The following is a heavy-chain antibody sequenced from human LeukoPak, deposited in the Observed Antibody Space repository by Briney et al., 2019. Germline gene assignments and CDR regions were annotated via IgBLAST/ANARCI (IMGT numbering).Heavy chain of an antibody. V-gene: IGHV4-59*08. CDR3: ARLDCAADTCYNY. CDR1: GDSISSDY. Sequence: SETLSLTCIVSGDSISSDYWSWIRQPPGKGLEWIGNINYSGSSNYNPSLESRVILSIDTSKNEVSLNLRSVTAADTAVYYCARLDCAADTCYNYWGQGTLVTVSS. J-gene: IGHJ4*02. D-gene: IGHD2-15*01. CDR2: INYSGSS.